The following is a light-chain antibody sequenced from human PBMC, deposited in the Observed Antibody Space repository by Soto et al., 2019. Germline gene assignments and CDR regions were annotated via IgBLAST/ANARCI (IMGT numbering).Light chain of an antibody. J-gene: IGKJ5*01. Sequence: DIQMTQSPSTLSASVGDRVTITCRASQSISTWLAWYQQKPGKVPKLLIFKASSLQSGVPSRFSGSGSGTDFTLTISSLEPEDFAVYYCQQRSNWPTLGQGTRLEIK. CDR1: QSISTW. CDR3: QQRSNWPT. CDR2: KAS. V-gene: IGKV1-5*03.